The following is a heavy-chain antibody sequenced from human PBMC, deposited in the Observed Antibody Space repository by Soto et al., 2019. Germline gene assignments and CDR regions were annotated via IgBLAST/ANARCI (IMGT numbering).Heavy chain of an antibody. CDR2: INGDGSDA. CDR3: ARDSARTFDY. J-gene: IGHJ4*01. CDR1: GFRFSAYW. V-gene: IGHV3-74*01. D-gene: IGHD3-10*01. Sequence: EVQLVESGGGFVQPGGSLRLSCAASGFRFSAYWIHWVRQDPGKGLLWISHINGDGSDATYADSVKGRFTISRDNAKNTVYLQMNSLRDDDTGVYDCARDSARTFDYWGQGTLVTVSS.